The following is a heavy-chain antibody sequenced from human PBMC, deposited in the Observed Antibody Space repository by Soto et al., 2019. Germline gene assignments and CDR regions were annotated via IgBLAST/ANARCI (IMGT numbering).Heavy chain of an antibody. V-gene: IGHV3-30*18. J-gene: IGHJ6*02. D-gene: IGHD2-15*01. CDR1: GFTFSSYG. Sequence: GGSLRLSCAASGFTFSSYGMHWVRQAPGKGLEWVAVISYDGSNKYYADSVEGRFTISRDNSKNTLYLQMNSLRAEDTAVYYCAKDQSEAEGYGMDVCGQGTTVTVSS. CDR3: AKDQSEAEGYGMDV. CDR2: ISYDGSNK.